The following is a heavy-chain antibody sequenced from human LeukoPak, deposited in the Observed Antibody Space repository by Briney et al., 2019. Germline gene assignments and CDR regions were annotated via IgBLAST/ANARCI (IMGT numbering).Heavy chain of an antibody. J-gene: IGHJ4*02. CDR3: TTDRATYYDFWSGPR. CDR1: GFTFSNAW. Sequence: GGSLRLSCAASGFTFSNAWMSWVRQAPGKGREWVGRIKSKTDGGTTDYAAPVKGRFTISRDDSKNTLYLQMNSLKTEDTAVYYCTTDRATYYDFWSGPRWGQGTLVTVSS. CDR2: IKSKTDGGTT. V-gene: IGHV3-15*01. D-gene: IGHD3-3*01.